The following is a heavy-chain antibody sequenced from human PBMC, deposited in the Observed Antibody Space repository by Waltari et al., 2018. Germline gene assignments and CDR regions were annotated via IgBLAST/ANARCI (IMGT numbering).Heavy chain of an antibody. CDR3: ARWALLWFGELLGHFDY. Sequence: QLQLQESGPGLVKPSETLSLTCTVSGGSISSSRYYWGWIRQPPGKGLEWIGSIYYSGSTYYNPSLKSRVTISVDTSKNQFSLKLSSVTAADTAVYYCARWALLWFGELLGHFDYWGQGTLVTVSS. CDR1: GGSISSSRYY. CDR2: IYYSGST. V-gene: IGHV4-39*01. J-gene: IGHJ4*02. D-gene: IGHD3-10*01.